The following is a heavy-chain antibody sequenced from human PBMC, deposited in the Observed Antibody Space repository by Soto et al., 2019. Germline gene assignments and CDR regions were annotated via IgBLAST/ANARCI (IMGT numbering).Heavy chain of an antibody. CDR2: ISGYNGNT. Sequence: QVQLVQSGPEVRKPGASVKVSCKASGYILSRYGISWVRQAPGQGLEWMAWISGYNGNTKFGERVQGRVNVTTDTSTSTAYMELRSLRSDDTPVYYCAREAATERNYYGLDVWGQGTTVIVSS. CDR1: GYILSRYG. D-gene: IGHD1-1*01. J-gene: IGHJ6*02. V-gene: IGHV1-18*04. CDR3: AREAATERNYYGLDV.